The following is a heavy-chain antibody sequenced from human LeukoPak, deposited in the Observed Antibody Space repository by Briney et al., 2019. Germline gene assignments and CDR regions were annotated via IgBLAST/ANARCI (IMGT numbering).Heavy chain of an antibody. CDR2: MRFDGRDK. Sequence: QPGGSLRLSCAASGFTFSSYGMHWVRQAPGKGLEWVSFMRFDGRDKYYADSVKGRFTISRDNSKNTLYLQMNSLRAEDTAVYYCAKQYCTSTSCPFDCWGQGTLVTVSS. D-gene: IGHD2-2*01. CDR1: GFTFSSYG. J-gene: IGHJ4*02. V-gene: IGHV3-30*02. CDR3: AKQYCTSTSCPFDC.